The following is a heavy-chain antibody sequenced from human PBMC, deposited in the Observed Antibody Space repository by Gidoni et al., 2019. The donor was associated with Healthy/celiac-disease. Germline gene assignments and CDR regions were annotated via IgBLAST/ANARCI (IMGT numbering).Heavy chain of an antibody. V-gene: IGHV4-34*01. J-gene: IGHJ4*02. CDR1: GGSFSGYY. CDR2: IKHSGST. Sequence: QVQLQQWGAGLLKPSETLSLTCAVYGGSFSGYYWSWIRQPPGKGLEWIGEIKHSGSTNYNPSLKSRVTISVDTSKNQFSLKLSSVTAADTAVYYCARGPDIVATTYFDYWGQGTLVTVSS. D-gene: IGHD5-12*01. CDR3: ARGPDIVATTYFDY.